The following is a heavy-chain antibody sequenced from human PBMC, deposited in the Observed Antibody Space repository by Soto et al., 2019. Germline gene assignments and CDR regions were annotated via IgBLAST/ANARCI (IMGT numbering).Heavy chain of an antibody. CDR2: IYYSGST. V-gene: IGHV4-31*03. J-gene: IGHJ3*02. Sequence: PSETLSLTCTVSGESISSGDYYWSWIRQHPGKGLEWIGYIYYSGSTYYNPSLKSRVTISVDTSKNQFSLKLSSVTAADSAVYYCAVGLYSGSYYVFTKAARGAFDIWGQGTMVTVSS. CDR3: AVGLYSGSYYVFTKAARGAFDI. D-gene: IGHD1-26*01. CDR1: GESISSGDYY.